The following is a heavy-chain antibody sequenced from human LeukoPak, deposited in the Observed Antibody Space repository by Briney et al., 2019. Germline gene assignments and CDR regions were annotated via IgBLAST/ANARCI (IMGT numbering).Heavy chain of an antibody. CDR1: GGSFSGYY. J-gene: IGHJ4*02. D-gene: IGHD6-13*01. CDR2: INHSGST. V-gene: IGHV4-34*01. CDR3: AREEAAAGTL. Sequence: SETLSLTCAVYGGSFSGYYWSWIRQPPGKGWEWVGEINHSGSTNINPSLKSGVTISVDTSKSQFSLKPSSVTPADTAVYYCAREEAAAGTLWVQGTLVSVPS.